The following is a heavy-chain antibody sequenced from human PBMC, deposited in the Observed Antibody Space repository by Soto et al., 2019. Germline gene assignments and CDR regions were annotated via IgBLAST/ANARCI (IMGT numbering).Heavy chain of an antibody. CDR3: ASSSVWLLNGPFDY. CDR1: GYTFTSYA. Sequence: QVQLVQSGAEVKKPGASVKVSCKASGYTFTSYAMHWLRQAPGQRLEWMGWINAGNGNTKYSQNFQGRVTITRDTSASTAYMALSSMRSEDSSVYYWASSSVWLLNGPFDYWGQGTLVTVAA. D-gene: IGHD3-22*01. CDR2: INAGNGNT. J-gene: IGHJ4*02. V-gene: IGHV1-3*01.